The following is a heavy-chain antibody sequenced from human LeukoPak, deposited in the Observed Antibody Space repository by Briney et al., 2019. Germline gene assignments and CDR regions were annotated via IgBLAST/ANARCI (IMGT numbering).Heavy chain of an antibody. D-gene: IGHD1-1*01. Sequence: ASVKVSCKASGYTFTGYYMHGVRQSPGQGLEWMGWINPNSGGTNYAQKLQGRVTMTTDTSTSTAYMELRSLRFDDTAVYYCARRQGTTLSFDYWGQGTLVTVSS. CDR1: GYTFTGYY. CDR2: INPNSGGT. V-gene: IGHV1-2*02. CDR3: ARRQGTTLSFDY. J-gene: IGHJ4*02.